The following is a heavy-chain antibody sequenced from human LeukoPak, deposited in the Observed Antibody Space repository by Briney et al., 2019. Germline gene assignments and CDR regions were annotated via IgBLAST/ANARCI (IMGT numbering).Heavy chain of an antibody. J-gene: IGHJ4*02. Sequence: GGSLRLSCAASGFTFSSYAMTWARQAPGKGLEWVSAISGSGSTTYYADSVEGRFTISRDNSKNTLYLQMSSLRAEDTAVYYCAKVGDYYGSGKYSNFDYWGQGTLVTVSS. CDR2: ISGSGSTT. V-gene: IGHV3-23*01. CDR1: GFTFSSYA. D-gene: IGHD3-10*01. CDR3: AKVGDYYGSGKYSNFDY.